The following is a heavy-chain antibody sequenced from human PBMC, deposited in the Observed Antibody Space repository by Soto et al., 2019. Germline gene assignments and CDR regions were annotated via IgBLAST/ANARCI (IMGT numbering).Heavy chain of an antibody. CDR1: GFSLSTSGVG. J-gene: IGHJ4*02. Sequence: QITLKESGPTLVKPTQTLTLTCTFSGFSLSTSGVGVGWIRQPPGKALEWLALIYWDDDKRYSPSLKSRLTITNDTSKNQVVLTMTNMDPVDTSTYYCAHGIAAAGETFFDYLCQGTLVTVSS. CDR2: IYWDDDK. V-gene: IGHV2-5*02. D-gene: IGHD6-13*01. CDR3: AHGIAAAGETFFDY.